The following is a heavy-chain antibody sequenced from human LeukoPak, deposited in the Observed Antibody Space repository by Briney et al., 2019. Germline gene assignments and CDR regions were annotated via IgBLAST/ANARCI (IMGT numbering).Heavy chain of an antibody. CDR1: GLSFSSYW. V-gene: IGHV3-7*03. CDR3: AKLQWEPPDH. J-gene: IGHJ4*02. Sequence: GGSLRLSCAASGLSFSSYWMSWFRQAPGKGLEWVANIKQDGSEKYHVDSVKGQFTVSRDNAKNLLYLQLNSLRAEDTAVYYCAKLQWEPPDHWGQGTLVTVSS. D-gene: IGHD1-26*01. CDR2: IKQDGSEK.